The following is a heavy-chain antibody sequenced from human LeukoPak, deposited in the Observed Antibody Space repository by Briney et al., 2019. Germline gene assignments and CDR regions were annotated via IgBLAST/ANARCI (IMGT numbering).Heavy chain of an antibody. V-gene: IGHV3-30*02. CDR2: IRYDGSNK. CDR3: AKGPSGYCSSTSCYQYAFDI. CDR1: GFTFSSYG. J-gene: IGHJ3*02. Sequence: GGSLRLSCAASGFTFSSYGMHWVRQAPGKGLEWVAFIRYDGSNKYYADSVKGRFTISRDNSKNTLYLQMNSLRAEDTAVYYCAKGPSGYCSSTSCYQYAFDIWGQGTMVTVSS. D-gene: IGHD2-2*01.